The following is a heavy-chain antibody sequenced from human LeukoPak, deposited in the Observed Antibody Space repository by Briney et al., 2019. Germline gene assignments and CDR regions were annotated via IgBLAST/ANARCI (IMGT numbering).Heavy chain of an antibody. CDR3: AKDLHGFGELFPYYFDY. D-gene: IGHD3-10*01. Sequence: GGSLRLSCAASGFTFSSYSMNWVRQAPGKGLEWVSAISGSGGSTYYADSVKGRFTISRDNSKNTLYLQMNSLRAEDTAVYYCAKDLHGFGELFPYYFDYWGQGTLVTVSS. CDR2: ISGSGGST. J-gene: IGHJ4*02. CDR1: GFTFSSYS. V-gene: IGHV3-23*01.